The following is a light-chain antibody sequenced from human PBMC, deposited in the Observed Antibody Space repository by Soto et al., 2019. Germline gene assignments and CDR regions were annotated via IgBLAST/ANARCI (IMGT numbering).Light chain of an antibody. CDR3: QQYSSYLYT. CDR2: DAS. Sequence: DIQMTQSPSTLSASVGDRVTITCRASQSVSSWLAWYQHKPGKAPRLLIYDASSLQSGVPSRFSGGGSGTEFTLTITSLQPDDFATYYCQQYSSYLYTFGQGTKLDI. V-gene: IGKV1-5*01. J-gene: IGKJ2*01. CDR1: QSVSSW.